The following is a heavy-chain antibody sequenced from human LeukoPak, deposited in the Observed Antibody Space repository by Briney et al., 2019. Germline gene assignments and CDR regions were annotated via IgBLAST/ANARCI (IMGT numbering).Heavy chain of an antibody. CDR3: AKKVVVVAATTNWFDP. CDR2: ISGSGAGT. J-gene: IGHJ5*02. D-gene: IGHD2-15*01. Sequence: PGGSLRLSCAASGFTFSNAWMSWVRQAPGKGLEWISAISGSGAGTYYADSVKGRFTISRDNSKNTLYLQMNSLRVEDTAVYYCAKKVVVVAATTNWFDPWGQGTLVTVSS. CDR1: GFTFSNAW. V-gene: IGHV3-23*01.